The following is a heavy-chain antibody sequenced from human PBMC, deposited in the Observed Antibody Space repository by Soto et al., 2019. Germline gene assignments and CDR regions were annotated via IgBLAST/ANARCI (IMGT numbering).Heavy chain of an antibody. CDR3: ARWPPRSRSSKDYYQYYIMDV. J-gene: IGHJ6*02. Sequence: SETLSLTCAFYEWSFRTFYLSLLRQPPGKGLEWIGEINHSGSTNYNPSFKSRVTISVDTSKNQFSLKLTSVTAADTAVYYCARWPPRSRSSKDYYQYYIMDVWGQGTTVTVSS. CDR2: INHSGST. V-gene: IGHV4-34*01. CDR1: EWSFRTFY. D-gene: IGHD6-6*01.